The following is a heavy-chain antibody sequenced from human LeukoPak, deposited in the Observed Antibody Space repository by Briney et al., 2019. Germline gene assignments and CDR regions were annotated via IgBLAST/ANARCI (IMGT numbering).Heavy chain of an antibody. CDR3: ARASGDYGGYFDY. CDR2: IWSGGTNQ. D-gene: IGHD4-17*01. Sequence: PGGSLRLSCAASGFTSSSYSMHWVRQAPGKGLEWLAFIWSGGTNQYYADSVKGRFTISRDNSKNTLFLQMNSLRAEDTAVYYCARASGDYGGYFDYWGQGTLVTVSS. V-gene: IGHV3-33*08. J-gene: IGHJ4*02. CDR1: GFTSSSYS.